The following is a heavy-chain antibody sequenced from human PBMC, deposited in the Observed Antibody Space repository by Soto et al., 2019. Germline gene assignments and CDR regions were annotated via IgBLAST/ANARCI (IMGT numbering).Heavy chain of an antibody. D-gene: IGHD3-10*01. CDR3: ARDAKPIANTMVRGVITSSKGYYYGMDV. V-gene: IGHV3-21*01. J-gene: IGHJ6*02. Sequence: GGSLRLSCAASGFTFSSYSMNWVRQAPGKGLEWVSSISSSSSYIYYADSVKGRFTISRDNAKNSLYLQMNSLRAEDTAVYYCARDAKPIANTMVRGVITSSKGYYYGMDVWGQGTTVTVSS. CDR2: ISSSSSYI. CDR1: GFTFSSYS.